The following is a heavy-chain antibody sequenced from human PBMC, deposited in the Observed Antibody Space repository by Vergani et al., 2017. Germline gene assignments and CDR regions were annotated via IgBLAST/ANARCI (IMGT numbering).Heavy chain of an antibody. Sequence: QVQLQESGPGLVKPSQTLSLTCTVSGASINNDFYYWHWIRQPAGKGLEWIGRIYVSGITDYNSSLQSRVSMSVDTSKNQFSLTLTSVTAADTAVYYCARVSVAGMSRWFDPWGQGIPVTVSS. CDR1: GASINNDFYY. CDR2: IYVSGIT. J-gene: IGHJ5*02. D-gene: IGHD6-19*01. CDR3: ARVSVAGMSRWFDP. V-gene: IGHV4-61*02.